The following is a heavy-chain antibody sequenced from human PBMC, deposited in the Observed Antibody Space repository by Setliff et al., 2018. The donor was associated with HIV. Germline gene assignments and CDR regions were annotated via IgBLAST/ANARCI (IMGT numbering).Heavy chain of an antibody. CDR2: FDSEDGET. CDR1: GYTLTELS. V-gene: IGHV1-24*01. CDR3: ATDPGYSSTWYSESFQH. J-gene: IGHJ1*01. D-gene: IGHD6-13*01. Sequence: GASVKVSCKISGYTLTELSIHWVRQAPGKGLEWMANFDSEDGETFYAQKFQGRLTMTEDTSTDTAYMELSSLRSDDTAMYYCATDPGYSSTWYSESFQHWGQGTEVTVSS.